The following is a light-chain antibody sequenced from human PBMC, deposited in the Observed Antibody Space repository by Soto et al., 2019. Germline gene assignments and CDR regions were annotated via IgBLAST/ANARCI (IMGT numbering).Light chain of an antibody. J-gene: IGLJ2*01. CDR2: EVS. CDR3: SSYTSSSSRVV. Sequence: QSALTQPASVSGSTGRSITISCTGSSSDVGGYNYVSWYQQQPGKAPKLMIYEVSNRPSGVSNRFSGSKSGNTASLTISGLQAEDEAYYYCSSYTSSSSRVVFGGGTKLTV. CDR1: SSDVGGYNY. V-gene: IGLV2-14*01.